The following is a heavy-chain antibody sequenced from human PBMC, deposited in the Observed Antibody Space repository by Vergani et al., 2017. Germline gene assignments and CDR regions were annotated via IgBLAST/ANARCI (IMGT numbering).Heavy chain of an antibody. CDR1: GYSISSGYY. Sequence: QVQLQESGPGLVKPSETLSLTCGVSGYSISSGYYWGWIRQPPGKGLEWIGNIYHSGNTYYNPSLKSRVTISVDTSKNQFSLKLSSVIAADTAVYYCARSHSTSWFPTNWFDPWGQGTLVTVSS. J-gene: IGHJ5*02. CDR3: ARSHSTSWFPTNWFDP. V-gene: IGHV4-38-2*01. D-gene: IGHD6-13*01. CDR2: IYHSGNT.